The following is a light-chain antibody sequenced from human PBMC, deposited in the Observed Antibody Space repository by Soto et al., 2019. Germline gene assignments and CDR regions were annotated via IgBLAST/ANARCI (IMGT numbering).Light chain of an antibody. J-gene: IGKJ5*01. CDR2: KVC. V-gene: IGKV2-30*01. CDR1: XXLVYSDGNTH. CDR3: MQGTESPIT. Sequence: DAGVTSSSLSLPVXLGQXASIXXXXSXXLVYSDGNTHLNWCQEMGGEAPRRLIYKVCNRDAGVAERFGRDGSRTVSTLKISRVEAEDVGDYYCMQGTESPITFGQGTGMEIK.